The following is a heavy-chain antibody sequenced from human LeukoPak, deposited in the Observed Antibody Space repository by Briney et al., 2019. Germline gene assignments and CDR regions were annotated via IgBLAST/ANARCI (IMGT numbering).Heavy chain of an antibody. J-gene: IGHJ6*04. CDR2: IYTSGST. CDR1: GGSISYF. V-gene: IGHV4-4*07. Sequence: SETLSLTCTVSGGSISYFWTWIRQPAGKGLEWIGRIYTSGSTNYNPSLKSRVTMSVDTSKNQFSLKLSSVTAADTAVYYCARATTVTMDVWGKGTTVTVSS. D-gene: IGHD4-11*01. CDR3: ARATTVTMDV.